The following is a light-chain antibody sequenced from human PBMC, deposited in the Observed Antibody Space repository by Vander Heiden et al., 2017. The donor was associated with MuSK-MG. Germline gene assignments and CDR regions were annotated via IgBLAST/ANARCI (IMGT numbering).Light chain of an antibody. Sequence: QTVVTQEPSLTVSRGGTVTLTCASSTGAVTNDFYPNWFQQKPGLAPRPLIHSTSNRHSWTPARFSGSLLGGKAALTLSGVQPEDEADYYCLLYYGGGVVFGGGTKLTVL. CDR3: LLYYGGGVV. CDR1: TGAVTNDFY. J-gene: IGLJ2*01. CDR2: STS. V-gene: IGLV7-43*01.